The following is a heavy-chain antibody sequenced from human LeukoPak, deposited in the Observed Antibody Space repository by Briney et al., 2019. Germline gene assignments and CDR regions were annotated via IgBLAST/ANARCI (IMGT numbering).Heavy chain of an antibody. J-gene: IGHJ4*02. Sequence: SETLSLTCTVSGGSTSSSSYYWGWIRQPPGKGLEWIGSIYYSGSTYYNPSLKSRVTISVDTSKNQFSLKLSSVTAADTAVYYCARTRQEYSSSWYCFDYWGQGTLVTVSS. CDR1: GGSTSSSSYY. CDR2: IYYSGST. V-gene: IGHV4-39*01. CDR3: ARTRQEYSSSWYCFDY. D-gene: IGHD6-13*01.